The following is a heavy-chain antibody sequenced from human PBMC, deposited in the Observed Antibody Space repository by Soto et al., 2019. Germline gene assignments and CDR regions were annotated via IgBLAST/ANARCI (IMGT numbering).Heavy chain of an antibody. CDR1: GYTFTSHG. CDR2: ISAYNGHT. J-gene: IGHJ5*02. V-gene: IGHV1-18*01. Sequence: ASVKVSCKASGYTFTSHGITWVREAPGQGIQWMGWISAYNGHTRYAQNFQGRVTMTIATATSTGYMEWGSLTPADTAVYYCARALYFYGTSGHKPNNWFDPWGQGTQVTVSS. CDR3: ARALYFYGTSGHKPNNWFDP. D-gene: IGHD3-22*01.